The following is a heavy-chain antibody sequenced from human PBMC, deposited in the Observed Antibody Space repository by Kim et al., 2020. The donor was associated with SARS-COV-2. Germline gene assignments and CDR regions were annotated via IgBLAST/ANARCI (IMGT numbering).Heavy chain of an antibody. Sequence: TYAQGFTGRFVFSLDTSVSTAYLQISSLQAEDTAVYYCARTRLKGDSYMDVWGKGTTVTVSS. CDR3: ARTRLKGDSYMDV. V-gene: IGHV7-4-1*02. D-gene: IGHD3-16*01. J-gene: IGHJ6*03.